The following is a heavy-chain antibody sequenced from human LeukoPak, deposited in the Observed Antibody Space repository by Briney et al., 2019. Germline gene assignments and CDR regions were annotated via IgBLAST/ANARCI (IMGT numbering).Heavy chain of an antibody. D-gene: IGHD4-17*01. J-gene: IGHJ5*02. CDR3: ARRLRVGWWFDP. Sequence: ASVKVSCKASGYTFTSYDINWVRQATGQGLEWMGWMNPNSGNTGYAQKFQGRVTMTRNTSISTAYMELNSLRSEDTAVYYCARRLRVGWWFDPWGQGTLVTVSS. CDR1: GYTFTSYD. V-gene: IGHV1-8*01. CDR2: MNPNSGNT.